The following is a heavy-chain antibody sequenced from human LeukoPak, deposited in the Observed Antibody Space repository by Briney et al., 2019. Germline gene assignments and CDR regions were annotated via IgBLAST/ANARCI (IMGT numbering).Heavy chain of an antibody. CDR3: ARTQVVHYWYFDL. D-gene: IGHD6-13*01. CDR2: IYYSGST. Sequence: SETLSLTCTVSGGSISSYYWSWIRQPPGKGLEWIGYIYYSGSTNYNPSLKSRVTISVDTSKNQFSLKLSSVTAADTAVYYCARTQVVHYWYFDLWGRGTLVTVSS. V-gene: IGHV4-59*01. CDR1: GGSISSYY. J-gene: IGHJ2*01.